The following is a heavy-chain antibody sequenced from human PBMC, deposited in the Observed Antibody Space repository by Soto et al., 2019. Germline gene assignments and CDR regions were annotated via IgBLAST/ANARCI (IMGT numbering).Heavy chain of an antibody. CDR3: ARDWYNFFSGSAHGGHWYFEL. CDR2: IHYDGSNT. D-gene: IGHD3-10*01. V-gene: IGHV3-74*01. Sequence: EVQLVESGGKLVQPGGSLTLSCAASGFTFKNHWMHWVRQAPGKGLVWVSRIHYDGSNTRYADSVNGRFTISRDKAKNTVYINCSSFKVDDTAVYYCARDWYNFFSGSAHGGHWYFELWGRCTLVTVYS. J-gene: IGHJ2*01. CDR1: GFTFKNHW.